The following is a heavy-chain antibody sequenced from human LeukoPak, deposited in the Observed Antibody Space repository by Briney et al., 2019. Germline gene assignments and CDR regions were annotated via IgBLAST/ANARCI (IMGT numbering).Heavy chain of an antibody. CDR2: ISGSGGST. CDR1: GFTFSSYA. CDR3: AKDWPYDSSGYYLPLFDY. Sequence: PGGSLRLSCAASGFTFSSYAMSWVRQAPGKGLEWVSAISGSGGSTYYADSVKGRFTISRDNSKNTLYLQMNSLRAEDTGVYYCAKDWPYDSSGYYLPLFDYWGQGTLVTVSS. D-gene: IGHD3-22*01. V-gene: IGHV3-23*01. J-gene: IGHJ4*02.